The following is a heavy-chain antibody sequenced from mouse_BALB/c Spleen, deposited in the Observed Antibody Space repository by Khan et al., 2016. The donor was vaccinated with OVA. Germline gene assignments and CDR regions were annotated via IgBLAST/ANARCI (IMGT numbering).Heavy chain of an antibody. V-gene: IGHV1-5*01. J-gene: IGHJ3*01. CDR1: GYPFTSYW. Sequence: VQLQQSGTVLARPGASVKMSCKASGYPFTSYWMHWVKQRPGQGLEWIGDIYPGNTDTNYNQKFKGKAKLTAVTSTSTAYMELYSLTNEDSAVDYCTRRNWDVAWFAYWGQGTLVTVSA. D-gene: IGHD4-1*01. CDR2: IYPGNTDT. CDR3: TRRNWDVAWFAY.